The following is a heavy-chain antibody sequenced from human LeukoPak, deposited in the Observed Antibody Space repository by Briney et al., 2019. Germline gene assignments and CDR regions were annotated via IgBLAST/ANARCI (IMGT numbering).Heavy chain of an antibody. V-gene: IGHV4-39*01. CDR1: GGSISSSSYY. CDR3: AIAGYYGSGSRYYFDY. D-gene: IGHD3-10*01. J-gene: IGHJ4*02. Sequence: SETLSLTCTVSGGSISSSSYYWGWIRQPPGKGLEWIGSIYYSGSTYYNPSLKSRVTISVDTSKTQFSLKLSSVTAADTAVYYCAIAGYYGSGSRYYFDYWGQGTLVTVSS. CDR2: IYYSGST.